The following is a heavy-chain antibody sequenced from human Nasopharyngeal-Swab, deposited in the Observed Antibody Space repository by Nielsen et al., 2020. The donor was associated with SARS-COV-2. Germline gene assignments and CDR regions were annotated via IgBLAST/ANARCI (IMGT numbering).Heavy chain of an antibody. D-gene: IGHD2-15*01. CDR2: MNPNSGNT. CDR3: ARDIVVVVAATHSGWFDP. Sequence: WVRQAPGQGLEWMGWMNPNSGNTGYAQKFQGRVTMTRNTSISTAYMELSSLRSEDTAVYYCARDIVVVVAATHSGWFDPWGQGTLVTVSS. V-gene: IGHV1-8*01. J-gene: IGHJ5*02.